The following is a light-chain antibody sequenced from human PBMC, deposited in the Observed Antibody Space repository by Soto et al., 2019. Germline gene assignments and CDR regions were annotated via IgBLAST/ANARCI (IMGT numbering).Light chain of an antibody. Sequence: EIVMTQSPATLSVSPGERATLSCRASQSVSSNLAWYQQKPGQAPRLLIYGASTRATSIPARFSGSGSGTVFTLTISSLQSEDFAVYYCQQYYNWPYTFGQGTNLEIK. CDR1: QSVSSN. CDR3: QQYYNWPYT. V-gene: IGKV3-15*01. CDR2: GAS. J-gene: IGKJ2*01.